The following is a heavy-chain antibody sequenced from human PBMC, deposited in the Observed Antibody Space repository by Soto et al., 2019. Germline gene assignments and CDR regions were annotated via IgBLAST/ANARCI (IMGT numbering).Heavy chain of an antibody. Sequence: QVQLVQSGAEVKKPGASVKVSCKASGYTFTSYYMHWVRQAPGQELEWMAIINPSGGSTSYAQKFQGRVTMNRDTTTSTVYMELGSLRSEDTAVYYCAGVFVGYSGYDTGWFDPWGQGNLVTVSS. J-gene: IGHJ5*02. CDR3: AGVFVGYSGYDTGWFDP. CDR1: GYTFTSYY. CDR2: INPSGGST. V-gene: IGHV1-46*01. D-gene: IGHD5-12*01.